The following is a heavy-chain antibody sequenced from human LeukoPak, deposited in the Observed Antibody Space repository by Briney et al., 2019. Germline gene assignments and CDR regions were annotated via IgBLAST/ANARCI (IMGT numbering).Heavy chain of an antibody. CDR3: AKDSGSTLDY. CDR2: IRYDGSSE. J-gene: IGHJ4*02. Sequence: GGSPRLSCAASGFVFSSYGMHWVRQAPGKGLEWVTFIRYDGSSEFYADSVKGRFTVSRDNSKNTLYLQMNSLRTEDTAVYYCAKDSGSTLDYWGQGTLVTVSS. CDR1: GFVFSSYG. V-gene: IGHV3-30*02. D-gene: IGHD1-26*01.